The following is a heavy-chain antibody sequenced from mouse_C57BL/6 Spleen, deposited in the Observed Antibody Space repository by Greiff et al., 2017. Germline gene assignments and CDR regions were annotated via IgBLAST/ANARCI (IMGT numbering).Heavy chain of an antibody. CDR3: ASTAQAFPMDY. V-gene: IGHV2-2*01. CDR2: IWSGGST. CDR1: GFSLTSYG. D-gene: IGHD3-2*02. Sequence: VMLVESGPGLVQPSQSLSITCTVSGFSLTSYGVHWVRQSPGKGLEWLGVIWSGGSTDYNAAFISRLSISKDNSKSQVFFKMNSLQADDTAIYYCASTAQAFPMDYWGQGTSVTVSS. J-gene: IGHJ4*01.